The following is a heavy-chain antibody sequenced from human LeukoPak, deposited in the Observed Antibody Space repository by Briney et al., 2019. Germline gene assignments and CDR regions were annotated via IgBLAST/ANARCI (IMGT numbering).Heavy chain of an antibody. J-gene: IGHJ4*02. Sequence: ASVKVSCKTSGYSFTGYYIHWVRQAPGQGLEWMGWINPNSGGTNYPQKFQGRVTMTRDTSISTAYMELSRLRSDDTAVYYCARGTTNCSSTSCYTGNDYWGQGTLVTVSS. V-gene: IGHV1-2*02. CDR1: GYSFTGYY. CDR2: INPNSGGT. D-gene: IGHD2-2*02. CDR3: ARGTTNCSSTSCYTGNDY.